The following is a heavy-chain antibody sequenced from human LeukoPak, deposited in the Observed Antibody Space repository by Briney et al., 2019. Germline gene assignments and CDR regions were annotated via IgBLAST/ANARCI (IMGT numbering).Heavy chain of an antibody. CDR1: GFTFDDYG. V-gene: IGHV3-20*04. D-gene: IGHD3-10*01. J-gene: IGHJ4*02. CDR3: AREYYGSGSYYNVGY. CDR2: INWNGGRT. Sequence: PGGSLRLSCAASGFTFDDYGMSWVRQAPGKGLEWVSGINWNGGRTGYADSVKGRFTISRDNAKKSLYVQMNSLRAEDTALYYCAREYYGSGSYYNVGYWGRGTLVTVSS.